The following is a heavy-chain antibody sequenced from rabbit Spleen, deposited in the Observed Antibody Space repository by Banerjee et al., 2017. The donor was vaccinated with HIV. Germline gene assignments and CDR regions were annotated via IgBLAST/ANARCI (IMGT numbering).Heavy chain of an antibody. D-gene: IGHD4-2*01. CDR1: GFSFSSSDY. V-gene: IGHV1S40*01. CDR2: IAGSSSGFT. J-gene: IGHJ4*01. Sequence: QSLEESGGGLVQPGGSLKLSCTASGFSFSSSDYLCWVRQAPGKGLEWISCIAGSSSGFTDSATWAKGRCACSKTSSTTVTLQMTKLTVADTATYFCARDAGTGDDNEVYFNLWGPGTLVTVS. CDR3: ARDAGTGDDNEVYFNL.